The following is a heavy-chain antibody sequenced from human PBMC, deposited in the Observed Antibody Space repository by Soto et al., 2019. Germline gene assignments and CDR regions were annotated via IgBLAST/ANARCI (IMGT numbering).Heavy chain of an antibody. V-gene: IGHV3-30*18. CDR3: AKLLAEVVTGPLRDY. J-gene: IGHJ4*02. CDR2: ISYDGSNK. CDR1: GFTFSSYG. D-gene: IGHD2-21*02. Sequence: QVQLVESGGGVVQPGRSLRLSCAASGFTFSSYGMHWVRQAPGKGLEWVAVISYDGSNKYYADSVKGRFTISRDNSKNTLYLQINSLRAEDTAVYYCAKLLAEVVTGPLRDYWGQGTLVTVSS.